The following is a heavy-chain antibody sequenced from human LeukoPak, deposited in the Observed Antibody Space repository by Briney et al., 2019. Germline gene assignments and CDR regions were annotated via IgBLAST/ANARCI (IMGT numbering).Heavy chain of an antibody. CDR3: AREGYDFWSGYLGYYYYYYMDV. J-gene: IGHJ6*03. V-gene: IGHV1-69*05. D-gene: IGHD3-3*01. CDR1: GGTFSSYA. Sequence: SVKVSCKASGGTFSSYAISWVRQAPGQGLEWMGGIIAIFGTTNYAQTFQGRVTITTDESTSTAYMELSSLRSEDTAVYYCAREGYDFWSGYLGYYYYYYMDVWGKGTPVTVSS. CDR2: IIAIFGTT.